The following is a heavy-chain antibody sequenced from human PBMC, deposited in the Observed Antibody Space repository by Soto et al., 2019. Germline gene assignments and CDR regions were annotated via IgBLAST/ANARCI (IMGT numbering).Heavy chain of an antibody. Sequence: QVQLVESGGGVVQPGRSLRLSCAASGFTFSSYGMHWVRQAPGKGLEWVAVISYDGSNKYYADSVKGRFTISRDNSKNTLYLKMNRLRAEDTAVYYCAKDRRPNYYYGMDVWGQGTTVTVSS. CDR1: GFTFSSYG. CDR2: ISYDGSNK. V-gene: IGHV3-30*18. D-gene: IGHD6-25*01. CDR3: AKDRRPNYYYGMDV. J-gene: IGHJ6*02.